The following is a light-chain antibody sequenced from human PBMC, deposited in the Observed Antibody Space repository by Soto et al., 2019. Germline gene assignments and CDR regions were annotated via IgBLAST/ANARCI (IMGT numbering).Light chain of an antibody. CDR2: GAS. CDR3: QQYNNWTWT. CDR1: QSIRDT. J-gene: IGKJ1*01. Sequence: EIVMTQSPATLAVSPGGRATLSCRATQSIRDTLAWYQQTPGQAPRLXIHGASPRATGFPGMFSGSGAGTEFTRPISSLQSEDFAVDYCQQYNNWTWTFGQGTKVDIK. V-gene: IGKV3D-15*01.